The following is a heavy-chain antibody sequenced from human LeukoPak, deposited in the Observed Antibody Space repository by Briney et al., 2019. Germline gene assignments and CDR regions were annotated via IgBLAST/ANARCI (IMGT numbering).Heavy chain of an antibody. J-gene: IGHJ5*02. D-gene: IGHD3-10*01. Sequence: GGSLRLSCAASGFTFSNYAMSWVRQAPGKGLEWVSAISGSGGSTYYADSVKGRFTISRDNSKNTLYLQMNSLRAEDTAVYYCAKDLLRITMVRGVTWGQGTLVTVSS. V-gene: IGHV3-23*01. CDR1: GFTFSNYA. CDR3: AKDLLRITMVRGVT. CDR2: ISGSGGST.